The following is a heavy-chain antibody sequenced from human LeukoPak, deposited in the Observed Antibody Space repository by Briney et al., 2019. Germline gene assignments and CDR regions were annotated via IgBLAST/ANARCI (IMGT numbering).Heavy chain of an antibody. V-gene: IGHV3-48*03. J-gene: IGHJ4*02. CDR1: GFTFSSCE. D-gene: IGHD3-16*02. CDR2: ISVSGSTI. CDR3: ARGVWGSYRLFDY. Sequence: GGSLRLSCAASGFTFSSCEMNWVRQAPGKGLEWVSYISVSGSTIYYADSVKGRFTISRDNAKNSLYLQMNSLRAEDTAVYYCARGVWGSYRLFDYWGQGTLVTVSS.